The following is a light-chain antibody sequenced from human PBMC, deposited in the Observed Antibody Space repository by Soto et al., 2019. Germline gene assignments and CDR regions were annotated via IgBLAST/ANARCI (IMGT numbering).Light chain of an antibody. Sequence: DVVMTQSPLSLPVTLGQPASISSRSSQSLVYSDGNTALNWLQQRPGQSPRRLPYKVSNRDSGVPDRFSGSGSGTDFTLNISMVEAEDVVVYYCMQGSHWPITFGQGTKVEIK. CDR2: KVS. J-gene: IGKJ1*01. CDR1: QSLVYSDGNTA. CDR3: MQGSHWPIT. V-gene: IGKV2-30*01.